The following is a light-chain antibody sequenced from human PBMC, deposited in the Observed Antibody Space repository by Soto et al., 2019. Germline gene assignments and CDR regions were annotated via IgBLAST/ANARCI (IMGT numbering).Light chain of an antibody. V-gene: IGKV1-12*01. CDR2: TGS. CDR3: QQTLSFPPT. CDR1: QAIDSW. Sequence: DIQMPQSPSSVSASVGDRVTITCRASQAIDSWLAWYQQKPGEAPKLLIFTGSLLHSGVPPRFSGSGSGTDFTLTISSLQPEDFATYYVQQTLSFPPTFGQGTKV. J-gene: IGKJ1*01.